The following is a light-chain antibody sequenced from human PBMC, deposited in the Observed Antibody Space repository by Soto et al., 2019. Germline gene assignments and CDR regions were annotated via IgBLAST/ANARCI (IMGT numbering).Light chain of an antibody. Sequence: EIVMTQSPATLSVSPGERATLSCRASQSISSNLAWYQQKPGQAPRLVIYGASTRATGIPARFSGSGSGTDFTLTISRLQFEDFAVYYCQQYNNWPLTFGGGTKVEIK. J-gene: IGKJ4*01. V-gene: IGKV3D-15*01. CDR1: QSISSN. CDR2: GAS. CDR3: QQYNNWPLT.